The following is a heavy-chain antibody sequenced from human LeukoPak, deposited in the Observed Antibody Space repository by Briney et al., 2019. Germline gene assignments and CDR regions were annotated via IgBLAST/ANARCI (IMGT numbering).Heavy chain of an antibody. CDR2: ISAYNGNT. CDR1: GYTFTSYG. CDR3: ARVGLYYYDSSGYYPFDY. Sequence: ASVKVSCKASGYTFTSYGISWVRQAPGQGLEWMGWISAYNGNTNYAQKLQGRVTMTTDTSTSTAYMELRSLRSDDTAVYYCARVGLYYYDSSGYYPFDYWGQGTLVTVSS. D-gene: IGHD3-22*01. J-gene: IGHJ4*02. V-gene: IGHV1-18*01.